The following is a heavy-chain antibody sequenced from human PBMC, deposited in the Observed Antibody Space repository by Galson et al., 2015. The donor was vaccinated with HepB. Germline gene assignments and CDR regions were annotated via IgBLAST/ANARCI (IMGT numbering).Heavy chain of an antibody. CDR3: AKDVALFSSDYYARVFDS. J-gene: IGHJ3*01. D-gene: IGHD3-22*01. CDR2: ISWNSGNI. Sequence: SLRLSCAASGFIFDDCAMHWVRQAPGKGLEWVSGISWNSGNIGYAESVKGRFTISRDNAKNSLYLQMNSLRPEDTALYYCAKDVALFSSDYYARVFDSWGQGTMVTVS. CDR1: GFIFDDCA. V-gene: IGHV3-9*01.